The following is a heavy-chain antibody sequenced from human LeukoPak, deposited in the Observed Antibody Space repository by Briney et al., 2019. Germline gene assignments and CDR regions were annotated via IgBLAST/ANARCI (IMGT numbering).Heavy chain of an antibody. CDR3: ARVRYGELDV. CDR1: GFTFSSYA. Sequence: GGSLRLSRAASGFTFSSYAMSWVRQAPGKGLEWVSSMSGSGGSTYYADSVKGRFTISRDDSKNTLYLQMNSLRAEDTAVYYCARVRYGELDVWGQGTTVTVSS. J-gene: IGHJ6*02. CDR2: MSGSGGST. D-gene: IGHD4-17*01. V-gene: IGHV3-23*01.